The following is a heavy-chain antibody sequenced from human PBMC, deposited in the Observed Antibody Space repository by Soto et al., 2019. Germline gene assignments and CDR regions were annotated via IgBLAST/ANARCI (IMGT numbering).Heavy chain of an antibody. CDR1: GYTFTIYA. D-gene: IGHD6-6*01. CDR3: ARDSAIAARPDYYYGMDV. CDR2: INAGNGNT. Sequence: ASVKVSCKASGYTFTIYAMHCVLQSPLQRLDWMGWINAGNGNTKYSQKFQGRVTITRDTSASTAYMELSSLRSEDTAVYYCARDSAIAARPDYYYGMDVWGQGTTVTVS. J-gene: IGHJ6*02. V-gene: IGHV1-3*01.